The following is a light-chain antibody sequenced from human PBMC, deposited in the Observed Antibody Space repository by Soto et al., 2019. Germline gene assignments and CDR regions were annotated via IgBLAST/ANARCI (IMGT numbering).Light chain of an antibody. CDR1: SSDVAGSDY. V-gene: IGLV2-8*01. J-gene: IGLJ2*01. Sequence: QSVLTQPPSASGSPGQSVTISCTGTSSDVAGSDYVSWYQQHPGKAPKLIIYEVTKRPAGVPDRFSGSKSGHTASLTVSGLQADDESYYYCSSFARGDNPHVLFGGGTKVTVL. CDR2: EVT. CDR3: SSFARGDNPHVL.